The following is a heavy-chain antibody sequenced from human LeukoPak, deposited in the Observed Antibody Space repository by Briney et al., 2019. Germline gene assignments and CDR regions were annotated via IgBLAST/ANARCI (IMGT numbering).Heavy chain of an antibody. CDR3: ARVQLGTCFYYYMDV. CDR2: IYSGGST. J-gene: IGHJ6*03. V-gene: IGHV3-53*01. Sequence: GGSLRLSCAASGFTVSSNYMSWVRQAPGKGLEWVSVIYSGGSTYYAESVKGRFIISRDNSKNTLYLQMNSLRAEDTAVYYCARVQLGTCFYYYMDVWGKGTTVTISS. D-gene: IGHD2-21*01. CDR1: GFTVSSNY.